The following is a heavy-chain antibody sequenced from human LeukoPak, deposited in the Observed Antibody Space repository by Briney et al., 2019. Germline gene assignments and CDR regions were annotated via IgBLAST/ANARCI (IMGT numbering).Heavy chain of an antibody. CDR3: ARGPASMADFDY. V-gene: IGHV3-74*01. CDR2: INTDGGST. Sequence: GGSLRLSCAASGFTFSSYWMHWVRQAPGKGLVWVSRINTDGGSTSYADSVKGRFTISRDNAKNTLYLQMNSLRAEDTAVYYCARGPASMADFDYWGQGTLVTVSS. CDR1: GFTFSSYW. D-gene: IGHD2/OR15-2a*01. J-gene: IGHJ4*02.